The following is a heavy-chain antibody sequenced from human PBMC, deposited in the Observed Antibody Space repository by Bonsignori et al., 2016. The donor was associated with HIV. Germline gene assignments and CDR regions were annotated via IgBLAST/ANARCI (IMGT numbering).Heavy chain of an antibody. CDR2: ISAYNGNT. Sequence: WVRQAPGQGLKWMGWISAYNGNTNYAQKLQGRVTMTTDTSTSTAYMELRSLRSDDTAVYYCARRETTVEGEPHYFDYWGQGTLVTVSS. V-gene: IGHV1-18*01. D-gene: IGHD4-11*01. CDR3: ARRETTVEGEPHYFDY. J-gene: IGHJ4*02.